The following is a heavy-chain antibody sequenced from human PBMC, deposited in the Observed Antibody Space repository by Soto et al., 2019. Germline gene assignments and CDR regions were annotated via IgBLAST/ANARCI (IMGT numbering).Heavy chain of an antibody. Sequence: QVQLVQSGAEVKKPGASVKVSCKASGYTFTSYAIHWVRQAPGQRLEWMGWINAGNGNTKYSQKFQGRVTITRDTAASTADMELSSMRSEDTALYYWARDSGYYGSGIRESWGQGTLVNVSS. J-gene: IGHJ5*02. CDR1: GYTFTSYA. CDR3: ARDSGYYGSGIRES. CDR2: INAGNGNT. V-gene: IGHV1-3*01. D-gene: IGHD3-10*01.